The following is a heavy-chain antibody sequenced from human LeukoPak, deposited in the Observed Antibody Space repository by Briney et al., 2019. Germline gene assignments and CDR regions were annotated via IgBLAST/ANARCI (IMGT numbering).Heavy chain of an antibody. Sequence: GGSLRLSCTASGFTFSNYWMHWVRQAPGKGLVWVSRVSRDGTNTNYADSVKGRFTISRDNAKSSLYLQMNSLRAEDTALYYCTRDLPAPSLVRGIIIYGLIDYWGQGTLVAVSS. CDR2: VSRDGTNT. V-gene: IGHV3-74*01. J-gene: IGHJ4*02. CDR3: TRDLPAPSLVRGIIIYGLIDY. CDR1: GFTFSNYW. D-gene: IGHD3-10*01.